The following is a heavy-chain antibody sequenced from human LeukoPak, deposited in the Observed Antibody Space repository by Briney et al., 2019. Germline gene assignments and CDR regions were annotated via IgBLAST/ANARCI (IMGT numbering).Heavy chain of an antibody. CDR2: ISGSGGTA. CDR1: GSTFSIYA. J-gene: IGHJ3*02. CDR3: AKEPSYCSSTSCYTVGAFDI. D-gene: IGHD2-2*02. Sequence: GGSLRLSCAASGSTFSIYAMSWVRQAPGKGLEWVSAISGSGGTAYYADSVKGRFTISRDNSKNTLYLQMNSLRAGDTAVYYCAKEPSYCSSTSCYTVGAFDIWGQGTMVTVSS. V-gene: IGHV3-23*01.